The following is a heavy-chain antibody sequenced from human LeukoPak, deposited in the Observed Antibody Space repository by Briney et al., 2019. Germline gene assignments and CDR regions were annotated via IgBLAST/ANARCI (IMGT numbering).Heavy chain of an antibody. CDR2: ISSNSTYI. J-gene: IGHJ4*02. CDR1: GFTFSDYT. Sequence: GGSLRLSCAASGFTFSDYTMNWVRQAPGKGLEWVSSISSNSTYIYYADSVKGRLTISRDNAKNTVDLQMNSLRAEDTAVYYCARGGLGSYDYWGQGTLVTVSS. D-gene: IGHD3-10*01. CDR3: ARGGLGSYDY. V-gene: IGHV3-21*01.